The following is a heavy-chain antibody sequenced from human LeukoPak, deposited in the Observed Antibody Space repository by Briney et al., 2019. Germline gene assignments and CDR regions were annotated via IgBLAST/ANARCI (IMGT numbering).Heavy chain of an antibody. CDR2: IYYSGST. J-gene: IGHJ3*02. CDR3: ARVGCCFGESPDAFDI. V-gene: IGHV4-61*08. Sequence: PSQTLSLTCTVSGGSISSGDYYWSWIRQPPGKGLEWIGHIYYSGSTNYNPSLKSRVTISVDTSKNQFSLKLSSVTAADTAVYYCARVGCCFGESPDAFDIWGQGTMVTVSS. D-gene: IGHD3-10*01. CDR1: GGSISSGDYY.